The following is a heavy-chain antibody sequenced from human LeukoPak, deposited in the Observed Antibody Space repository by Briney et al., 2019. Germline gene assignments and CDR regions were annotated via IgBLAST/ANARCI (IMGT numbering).Heavy chain of an antibody. CDR3: ARGPGQFDY. J-gene: IGHJ4*01. Sequence: ASVTVSCTSSGYTFTVYYIHWVRQAPGQGLEWMGWINPSSGGTNSAQKFQGRVTMTKDTSISTAYMELSRLRSDDTAVYYCARGPGQFDYWGHGTLVAVSS. CDR1: GYTFTVYY. V-gene: IGHV1-2*02. CDR2: INPSSGGT.